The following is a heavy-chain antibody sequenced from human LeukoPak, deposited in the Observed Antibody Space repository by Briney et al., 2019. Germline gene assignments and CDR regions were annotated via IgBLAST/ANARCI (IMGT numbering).Heavy chain of an antibody. D-gene: IGHD6-13*01. Sequence: ASVKVSCKAFGYTFTGFYMHWVRQAPGQGLEWMGWINPNSGDTEYAQKFQGRVTMTRDTSISTAYMELNRLRSDDTAVYYCARGQQLVRGRQGYWGQGTLVTVSS. V-gene: IGHV1-2*02. CDR1: GYTFTGFY. CDR2: INPNSGDT. CDR3: ARGQQLVRGRQGY. J-gene: IGHJ4*02.